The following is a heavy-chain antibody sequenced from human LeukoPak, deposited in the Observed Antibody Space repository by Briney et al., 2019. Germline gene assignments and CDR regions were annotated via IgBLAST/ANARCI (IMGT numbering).Heavy chain of an antibody. CDR2: ISYDGNNK. Sequence: PGGSLRLSCAASGFTFSSYAMHWVRQAPGKGLEWVAVISYDGNNKYYADSVKGRFTISRDNSKNTLNLQTNSLRPEDTAVYYCGKDRSGSGSLDHWSQGTLVTVSS. V-gene: IGHV3-30-3*01. D-gene: IGHD1-26*01. CDR3: GKDRSGSGSLDH. CDR1: GFTFSSYA. J-gene: IGHJ4*02.